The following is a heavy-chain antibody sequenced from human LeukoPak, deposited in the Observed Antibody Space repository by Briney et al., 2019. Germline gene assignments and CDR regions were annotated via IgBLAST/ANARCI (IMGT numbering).Heavy chain of an antibody. D-gene: IGHD3-22*01. J-gene: IGHJ4*02. CDR2: ISSSGSTI. Sequence: GGSLRLSCAASGFTFSSYSMNWVRQAPGKGLEWVSYISSSGSTIYYADSVKGRFTISRDNAKNSLYLQMNSLRAEDTAVYYCARYYDSSGYYLYPDYWGQGTLVTVST. CDR1: GFTFSSYS. CDR3: ARYYDSSGYYLYPDY. V-gene: IGHV3-48*04.